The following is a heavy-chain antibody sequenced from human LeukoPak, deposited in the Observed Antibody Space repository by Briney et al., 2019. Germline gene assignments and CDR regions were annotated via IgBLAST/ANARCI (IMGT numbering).Heavy chain of an antibody. J-gene: IGHJ4*02. CDR2: IKQDGSDK. CDR3: VRGGGSFDS. Sequence: GGSLRLSCAASGFTLSGYWMNWVRQAPVKGLEWVANIKQDGSDKNYLDSVKGRFTVSRDNAKNSLYLQMDSLRAEDTAVYYCVRGGGSFDSWGQGTLVTVSS. D-gene: IGHD3-16*01. V-gene: IGHV3-7*04. CDR1: GFTLSGYW.